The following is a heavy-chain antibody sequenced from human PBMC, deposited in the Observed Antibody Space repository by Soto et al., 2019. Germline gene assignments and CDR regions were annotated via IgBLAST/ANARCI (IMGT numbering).Heavy chain of an antibody. CDR3: ARDTRDYGENYYGMDV. CDR1: GGTFSSYA. CDR2: IIPIFGTA. V-gene: IGHV1-69*01. D-gene: IGHD4-17*01. J-gene: IGHJ6*02. Sequence: QVQLVQSGAEVKKPGSSVKVSCKASGGTFSSYAISWVRQAPGQGLEWMGGIIPIFGTANYAQKFQGRVTITADETTSTAYMELSSVSSEDTAVYYCARDTRDYGENYYGMDVWGQGTTVTVAS.